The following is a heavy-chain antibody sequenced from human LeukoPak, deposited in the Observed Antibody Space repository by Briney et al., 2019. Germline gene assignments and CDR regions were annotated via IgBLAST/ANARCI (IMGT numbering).Heavy chain of an antibody. Sequence: GGSPRLSCAASGFTFSSYSMNWVRQAPGKGLEWVSSISSSSSYIYYADSVKGRFTISRGNAKNSLYLQMNSLRAEDTAVYYCAVCITIFGVVISPFDYWGQGTLVTVSS. CDR3: AVCITIFGVVISPFDY. CDR2: ISSSSSYI. V-gene: IGHV3-21*01. CDR1: GFTFSSYS. J-gene: IGHJ4*02. D-gene: IGHD3-3*01.